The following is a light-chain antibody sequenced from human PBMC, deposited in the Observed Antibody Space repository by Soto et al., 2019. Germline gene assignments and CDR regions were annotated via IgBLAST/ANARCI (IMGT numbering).Light chain of an antibody. CDR1: QSVSNNY. CDR2: GAS. Sequence: EIGLTQSPGTLSLSQGERATLSCRASQSVSNNYLAWYQQKPGQAPRLLIYGASNRATGIPDRFSGSGSGTDFTLTISRLEPEDFAVYYCQQYGSSGTFGQGTNVAIK. CDR3: QQYGSSGT. J-gene: IGKJ1*01. V-gene: IGKV3-20*01.